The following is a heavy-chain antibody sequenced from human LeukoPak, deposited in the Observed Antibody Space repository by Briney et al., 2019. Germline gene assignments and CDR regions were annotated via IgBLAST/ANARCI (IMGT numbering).Heavy chain of an antibody. Sequence: GSLRLSCAASGSTFSSYSMNWVRQAPGKGLEWIGYIYDFGSTDYNPSLKSRITMSVDTSKNQFSLKLNSVTAADTAIYYCAGAVGALLTWAFWGQGTLVTVSS. J-gene: IGHJ4*02. CDR1: GSTFSSYS. V-gene: IGHV4-59*01. CDR2: IYDFGST. CDR3: AGAVGALLTWAF. D-gene: IGHD1-26*01.